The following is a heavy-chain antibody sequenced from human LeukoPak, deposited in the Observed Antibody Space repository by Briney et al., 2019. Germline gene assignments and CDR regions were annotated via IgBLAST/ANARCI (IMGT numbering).Heavy chain of an antibody. V-gene: IGHV3-7*03. D-gene: IGHD2/OR15-2a*01. CDR1: GFSFSGYW. J-gene: IGHJ4*02. CDR2: IKEDGSEK. CDR3: ARRGSTDY. Sequence: GGSLRFSCAASGFSFSGYWMTWVRQAPGKGLEWVANIKEDGSEKYYADFVKGRFTISRDNAKNSLDLQMNSLRAEDTAVYYCARRGSTDYWGQGTLVTVSS.